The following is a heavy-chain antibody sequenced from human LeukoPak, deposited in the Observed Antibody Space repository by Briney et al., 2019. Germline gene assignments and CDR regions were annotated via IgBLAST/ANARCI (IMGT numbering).Heavy chain of an antibody. CDR1: GFTFDDYA. D-gene: IGHD3-9*01. J-gene: IGHJ4*02. CDR2: ISWNSGSI. CDR3: ARDPSYDILTGYYSGVY. Sequence: GGSLRLSCAASGFTFDDYAMHWVRQAPGKGLEWVSGISWNSGSIGYADSVKGRFTISRDNAKNSLYLQMNSLRAEDTAVYYCARDPSYDILTGYYSGVYWGQGTLVTVSS. V-gene: IGHV3-9*01.